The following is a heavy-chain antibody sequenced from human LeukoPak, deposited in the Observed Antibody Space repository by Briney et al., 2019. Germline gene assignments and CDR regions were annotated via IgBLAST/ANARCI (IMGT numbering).Heavy chain of an antibody. V-gene: IGHV4-59*12. J-gene: IGHJ4*02. CDR2: IYYSGST. CDR3: ARDTGPSRTVYYFDY. Sequence: SETLSLTCTVSGGSISSYYWSCIRQPPGKGLEWIGYIYYSGSTNYNPSLKSRVTISVDTSKNQFSLKLSSVTAADTAVYYCARDTGPSRTVYYFDYWGQGTLVTVSS. D-gene: IGHD2-2*01. CDR1: GGSISSYY.